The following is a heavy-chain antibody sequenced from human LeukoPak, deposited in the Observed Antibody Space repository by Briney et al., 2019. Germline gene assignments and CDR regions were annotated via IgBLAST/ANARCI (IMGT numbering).Heavy chain of an antibody. Sequence: NPSETLSLTCAVYGGSFSGYYWSWIRQPPGKGLEWIGEINHSGSTNYNPSLKSRVTISVDTSKNQFSLKLSSVTAADTAVYYCARDAIGITTYDSYFENWGQGTLVTVSS. J-gene: IGHJ4*02. CDR3: ARDAIGITTYDSYFEN. D-gene: IGHD3-22*01. V-gene: IGHV4-34*01. CDR1: GGSFSGYY. CDR2: INHSGST.